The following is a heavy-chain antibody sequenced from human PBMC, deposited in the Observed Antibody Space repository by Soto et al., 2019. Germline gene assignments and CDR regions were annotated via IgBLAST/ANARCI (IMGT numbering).Heavy chain of an antibody. Sequence: QVQLQESGPGLVKPSETLSLTCTVSGGSIRTSYWSWIRQPPGKGLEWIGYTYNSGSTNYNPSLKSRFTISVDTSKNQFSLHLSSVTAADTAVYYCARDAFDIWGQGTMVTVSS. CDR3: ARDAFDI. CDR2: TYNSGST. J-gene: IGHJ3*02. V-gene: IGHV4-59*01. CDR1: GGSIRTSY.